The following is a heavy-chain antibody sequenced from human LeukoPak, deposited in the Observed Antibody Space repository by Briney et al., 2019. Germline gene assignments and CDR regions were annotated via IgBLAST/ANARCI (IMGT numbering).Heavy chain of an antibody. D-gene: IGHD6-6*01. J-gene: IGHJ5*02. Sequence: SETLSLTCTISGGSISSFYWSWIRQSPGKGLEWIGYIYKSGSTNYNPSLKGRVTISVDTSNNQFSLKLNSVTAADTAVYYCARGAYSSSSNWFDPWGQGTLVTVSS. CDR2: IYKSGST. V-gene: IGHV4-59*01. CDR3: ARGAYSSSSNWFDP. CDR1: GGSISSFY.